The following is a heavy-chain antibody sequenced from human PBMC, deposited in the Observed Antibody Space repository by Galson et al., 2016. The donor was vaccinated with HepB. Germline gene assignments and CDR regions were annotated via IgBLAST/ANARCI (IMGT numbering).Heavy chain of an antibody. CDR1: GEFFIGYY. Sequence: ETLSLTCEVYGEFFIGYYWSWIRQSPGKGLEWIGFIYYNGNSNYNPSLKSRVTISVDTSKNQFSLTLNSVTTADTAVYYCARVNGVRAGTGTGLIDYWGQGTLVTVSS. CDR2: IYYNGNS. CDR3: ARVNGVRAGTGTGLIDY. J-gene: IGHJ4*02. V-gene: IGHV4-59*01. D-gene: IGHD6-13*01.